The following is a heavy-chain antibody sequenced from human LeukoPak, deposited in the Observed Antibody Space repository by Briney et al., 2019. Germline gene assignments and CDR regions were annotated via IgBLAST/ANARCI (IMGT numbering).Heavy chain of an antibody. D-gene: IGHD2-15*01. CDR2: IIPIFGTA. J-gene: IGHJ4*02. CDR1: GGTFSSYA. Sequence: ASVKVSCKASGGTFSSYAISWVRQAPGQGLEWMGGIIPIFGTANYAQKFQGRVTITADESTSTAYMELSSLRSEDTAVYYCARDRGWPNYYFDYWGQGTLVTVSS. V-gene: IGHV1-69*13. CDR3: ARDRGWPNYYFDY.